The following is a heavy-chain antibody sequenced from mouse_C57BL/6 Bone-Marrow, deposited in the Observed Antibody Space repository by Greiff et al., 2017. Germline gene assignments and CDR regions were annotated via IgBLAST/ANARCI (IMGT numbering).Heavy chain of an antibody. Sequence: DVQLVESGGGLVKPGGSLKLSCAASGFTFSSYAMSWVRQTPEKRLEWVATISDGGSYTYYPDNVKGRFTISRDKAKNNLYLQMSHLKSEDTAMYYYARAYYSIRFAYWGQGTLVTVSA. CDR3: ARAYYSIRFAY. CDR2: ISDGGSYT. J-gene: IGHJ3*01. V-gene: IGHV5-4*01. D-gene: IGHD2-5*01. CDR1: GFTFSSYA.